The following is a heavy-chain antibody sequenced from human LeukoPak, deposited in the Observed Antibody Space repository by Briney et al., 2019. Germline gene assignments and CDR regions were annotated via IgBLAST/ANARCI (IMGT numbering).Heavy chain of an antibody. CDR1: GYTFTGYY. CDR3: ARTEVSGSYLAGGSDY. J-gene: IGHJ4*02. Sequence: ASVKVSCKASGYTFTGYYMHWVRQAPGQGLEWMLWINPNSGGTNYAQKFQGRVTMTRDTSISTAYMELSRLRSDDTAVYYCARTEVSGSYLAGGSDYWGQGTLVTVSS. D-gene: IGHD1-26*01. CDR2: INPNSGGT. V-gene: IGHV1-2*02.